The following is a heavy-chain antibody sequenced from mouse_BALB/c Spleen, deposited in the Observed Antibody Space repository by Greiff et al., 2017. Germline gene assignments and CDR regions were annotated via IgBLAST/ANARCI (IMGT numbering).Heavy chain of an antibody. CDR2: ISSGSSTI. D-gene: IGHD4-1*01. Sequence: EVQVVESGGGLVQPGGSRKLSCAASGFTFSSFGMHWVRQAPEKGLEWVAYISSGSSTIYYADTVKGRFTISRDNPKNTLFLQMTSLWSEDTAMYYCRREGELGRALDYWGRGTSVTVTT. J-gene: IGHJ4*01. CDR1: GFTFSSFG. V-gene: IGHV5-17*02. CDR3: RREGELGRALDY.